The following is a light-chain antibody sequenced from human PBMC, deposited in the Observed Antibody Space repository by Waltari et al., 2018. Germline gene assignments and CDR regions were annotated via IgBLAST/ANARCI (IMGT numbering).Light chain of an antibody. J-gene: IGKJ1*01. V-gene: IGKV1-39*01. Sequence: DIQMTQSPSSLSASVGDRVTITCRASQSISSYLNWYQQKPGKAPKLLIYAASSLQSGVPSRFSGSRSGTDFTLPISSLQPEDFATYYCQQSYSTLWTFGQGTKVEIK. CDR1: QSISSY. CDR3: QQSYSTLWT. CDR2: AAS.